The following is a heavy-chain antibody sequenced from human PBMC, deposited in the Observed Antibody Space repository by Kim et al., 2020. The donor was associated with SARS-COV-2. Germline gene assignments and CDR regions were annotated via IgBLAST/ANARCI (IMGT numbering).Heavy chain of an antibody. J-gene: IGHJ4*02. CDR3: ARGPLITMVQGPVDY. D-gene: IGHD3-10*01. V-gene: IGHV1-8*01. Sequence: KFQGRVTMTRNTTISTAYMELSSLRSEDTAVYYCARGPLITMVQGPVDYWGQGTLVTVSS.